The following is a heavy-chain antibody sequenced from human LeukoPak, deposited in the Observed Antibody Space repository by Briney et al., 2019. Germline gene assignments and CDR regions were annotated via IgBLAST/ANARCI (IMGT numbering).Heavy chain of an antibody. CDR3: ARDRDYNWNPWRAFDI. V-gene: IGHV4-4*02. CDR1: GGSISSSNW. J-gene: IGHJ3*02. D-gene: IGHD1-20*01. Sequence: SGTLSLTCAVSGGSISSSNWWSWVRQPPGKGLEWIGEIYHSGRTNYNPSLKSPVTISVDKSKNQFSLKLSSLTAADTAVYYCARDRDYNWNPWRAFDIWGQGTMVTVSS. CDR2: IYHSGRT.